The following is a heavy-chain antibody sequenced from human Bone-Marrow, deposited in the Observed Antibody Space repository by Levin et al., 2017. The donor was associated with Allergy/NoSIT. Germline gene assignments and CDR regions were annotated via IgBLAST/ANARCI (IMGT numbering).Heavy chain of an antibody. V-gene: IGHV1-69*13. CDR1: GGSFSKYA. CDR2: IIPMFNTP. D-gene: IGHD2-8*02. CDR3: ARERAYCSDGSCYTATDIGVDP. Sequence: SVKVSCKSSGGSFSKYAISWVRQAPGQGLEWVGGIIPMFNTPVYAQKLQGRIKISSTADELTTTAYMELRSLRPEDTALYYCARERAYCSDGSCYTATDIGVDPWGQGTLVIVSS. J-gene: IGHJ5*02.